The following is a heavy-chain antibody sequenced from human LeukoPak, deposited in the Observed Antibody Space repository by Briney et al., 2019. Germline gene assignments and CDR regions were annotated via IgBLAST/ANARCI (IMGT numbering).Heavy chain of an antibody. Sequence: PSETLSLTCAVYRGSFSGYYWSWIRQPAGKGLEWIGRIYTSGSTNYNPSLKSRVTMSVDTSKNQFSLKLSSVTAADTAVYYCARDRYYYDSSGYYTFDYWGQGTLVTVSS. CDR2: IYTSGST. CDR1: RGSFSGYY. J-gene: IGHJ4*02. CDR3: ARDRYYYDSSGYYTFDY. D-gene: IGHD3-22*01. V-gene: IGHV4-4*07.